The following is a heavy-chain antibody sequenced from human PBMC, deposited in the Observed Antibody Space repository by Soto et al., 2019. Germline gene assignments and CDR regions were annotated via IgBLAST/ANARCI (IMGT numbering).Heavy chain of an antibody. D-gene: IGHD3-10*01. V-gene: IGHV1-18*01. CDR3: ARDGLLMVRGVMLDRYYYYAMDV. CDR2: ISAYNGNT. CDR1: GYTFTSYG. Sequence: QVQLVQSGAEVKKPGASVKVSCKASGYTFTSYGISWVRQAPGQGLEWMGWISAYNGNTNYAQKLQGRVTMTTDTSTSTADMELRSLRSDETAVYYCARDGLLMVRGVMLDRYYYYAMDVWGQGTTVTVSS. J-gene: IGHJ6*02.